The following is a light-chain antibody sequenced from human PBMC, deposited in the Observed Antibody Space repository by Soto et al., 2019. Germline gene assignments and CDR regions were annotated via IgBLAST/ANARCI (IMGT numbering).Light chain of an antibody. CDR2: DAS. J-gene: IGKJ5*01. CDR1: QSVSSY. V-gene: IGKV3-11*01. Sequence: EIVLTQSPATLSLSPGERATLSCRASQSVSSYLAWYQQKAGQAPRLLIYDASNRDTGIPPRFSGSGSGTDFTLTISSLEPEDFAVYYCQQRSNWPITFGQGSRLEIK. CDR3: QQRSNWPIT.